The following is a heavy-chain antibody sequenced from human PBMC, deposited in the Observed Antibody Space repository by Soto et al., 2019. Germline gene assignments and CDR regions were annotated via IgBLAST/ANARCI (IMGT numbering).Heavy chain of an antibody. J-gene: IGHJ4*02. CDR3: AKDGRYCSGGSCYSVSDFDC. CDR1: GFTFSSYA. V-gene: IGHV3-23*01. D-gene: IGHD2-15*01. Sequence: VQLLESGGGLVQPGGSLRLSCAASGFTFSSYAMSWVRQAPGKGLEWVSAISGSGGSTYYADSVKGRFTISRDNSKNTLYLQMNSLRAEDTAVYYCAKDGRYCSGGSCYSVSDFDCWGQGTLVTVSS. CDR2: ISGSGGST.